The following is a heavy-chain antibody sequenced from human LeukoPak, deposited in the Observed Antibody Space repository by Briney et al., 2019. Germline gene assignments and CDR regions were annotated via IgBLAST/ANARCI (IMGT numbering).Heavy chain of an antibody. J-gene: IGHJ3*02. CDR3: ARDRYDFWSGYYVKRDAFDI. Sequence: SETLSLTCTVSSDSISSGDYYWSWIRQPAGTGLEFIGYINENGGTYYNPPLKSRVSISIDTSKNQFSLKLTSVTAADTAVYYCARDRYDFWSGYYVKRDAFDIWGQGTMVTVSS. V-gene: IGHV4-30-4*01. D-gene: IGHD3-3*01. CDR2: INENGGT. CDR1: SDSISSGDYY.